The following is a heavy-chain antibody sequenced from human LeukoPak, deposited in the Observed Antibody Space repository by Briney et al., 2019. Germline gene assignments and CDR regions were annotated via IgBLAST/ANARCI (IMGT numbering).Heavy chain of an antibody. Sequence: AGGSLSLSCAASGFIFKDYWMIWVRQAPGKGLEWVSTISGSGGDTYYADSVKGRFTISRDNSKNTLYLRMNSLRAEDTAVYYCAKRYCTSTNCYREIDYWGQGTLVTVSS. D-gene: IGHD2-2*02. CDR3: AKRYCTSTNCYREIDY. V-gene: IGHV3-23*01. CDR1: GFIFKDYW. J-gene: IGHJ4*02. CDR2: ISGSGGDT.